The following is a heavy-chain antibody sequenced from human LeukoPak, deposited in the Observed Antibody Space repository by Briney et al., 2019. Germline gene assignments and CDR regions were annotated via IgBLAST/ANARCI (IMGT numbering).Heavy chain of an antibody. Sequence: ASVKLSCTASGYTFTSYGISWVRQAPGQGLEWMGGISAYNGNTNYAQKLQGRVTMTTDTSTSTAYMELRSLRSDDTAVYYCAAGPLSGGIAAAVYWGQGTLVTVSS. V-gene: IGHV1-18*01. J-gene: IGHJ4*02. CDR3: AAGPLSGGIAAAVY. CDR1: GYTFTSYG. CDR2: ISAYNGNT. D-gene: IGHD6-13*01.